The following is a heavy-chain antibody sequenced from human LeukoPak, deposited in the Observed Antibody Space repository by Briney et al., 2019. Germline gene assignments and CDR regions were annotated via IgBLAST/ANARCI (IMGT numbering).Heavy chain of an antibody. D-gene: IGHD3-3*01. CDR2: IKQDGSEK. CDR1: GFTFSSYW. V-gene: IGHV3-7*03. J-gene: IGHJ4*02. Sequence: GGSLRLSCAASGFTFSSYWMSWVRQAPGKGLEWVANIKQDGSEKYYVDSVKGRFTISRDNAKNSLYLQMNSLRAEDTAVYYCAKDPGAIFGVVRPFDYWGQGTLVTVSS. CDR3: AKDPGAIFGVVRPFDY.